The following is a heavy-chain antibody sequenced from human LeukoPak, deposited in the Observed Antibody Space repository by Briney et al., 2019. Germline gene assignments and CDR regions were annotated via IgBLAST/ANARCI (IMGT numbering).Heavy chain of an antibody. CDR2: ISSSSSYI. J-gene: IGHJ5*02. V-gene: IGHV3-21*04. CDR1: GFTFGSYS. D-gene: IGHD1-26*01. CDR3: AKVPWVGATYGKNWFDP. Sequence: GSLRLSCAASGFTFGSYSMNWVRQAPGKGLEWVSSISSSSSYIYYADSVKGRFTISRDNSKNTLYLQMNSLRAEDTAVYYCAKVPWVGATYGKNWFDPWGQGTLVTVSS.